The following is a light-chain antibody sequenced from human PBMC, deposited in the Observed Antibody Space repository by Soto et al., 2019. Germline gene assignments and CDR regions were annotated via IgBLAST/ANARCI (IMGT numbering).Light chain of an antibody. Sequence: EIVLTQSPGTLSLSPGERATLSCRASQSVTSSYLAWYRQKPGQAPRLLIYDASSRAAGIPDRFTGSGSGTDFTLTISRLEPEDFAVYYCQQCGSSPLTFGGGTRVDIK. CDR1: QSVTSSY. J-gene: IGKJ4*01. CDR2: DAS. CDR3: QQCGSSPLT. V-gene: IGKV3-20*01.